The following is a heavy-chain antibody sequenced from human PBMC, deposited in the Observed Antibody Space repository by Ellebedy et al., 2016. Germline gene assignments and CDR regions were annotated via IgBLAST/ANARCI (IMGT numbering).Heavy chain of an antibody. CDR3: ARRPRPKLLWFGDDAFDI. Sequence: SETLSLXCTVSGGSVSGYYWSWIRQPPGKGLEWIGEINHSGSTNYNPSLKSRVTISVDTSKNQFSLKLSSVTAADTAVYYCARRPRPKLLWFGDDAFDIWGQGTMVTVSS. J-gene: IGHJ3*02. D-gene: IGHD3-10*01. CDR2: INHSGST. CDR1: GGSVSGYY. V-gene: IGHV4-34*01.